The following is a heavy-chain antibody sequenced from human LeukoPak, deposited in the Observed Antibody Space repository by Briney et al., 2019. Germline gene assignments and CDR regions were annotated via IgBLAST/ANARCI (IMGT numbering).Heavy chain of an antibody. CDR3: ARESLTWLQSRTSWFDP. CDR1: GYCISSGYY. Sequence: PSETLSLTCTVSGYCISSGYYWGWIRQPPGKGLDWIGSIYHSGSTYYNPSLKSRVTISVDTSKNQFSLKLSSVTAADTAVYYCARESLTWLQSRTSWFDPWGQGTLVTVSS. CDR2: IYHSGST. J-gene: IGHJ5*02. D-gene: IGHD5-24*01. V-gene: IGHV4-38-2*02.